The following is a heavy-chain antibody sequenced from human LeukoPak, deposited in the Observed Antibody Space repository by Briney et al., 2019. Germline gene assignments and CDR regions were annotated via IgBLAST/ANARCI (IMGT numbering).Heavy chain of an antibody. Sequence: SETLSLTCAVYGGSFSGYYWSWIRQPPAKGLELIGHIYYRGSTYYNPSLKSRVTISVDTSKNQFSLKLSSVTAADTAVYYCARRGDSYGLFDYWGQGTLVTVSS. CDR1: GGSFSGYY. CDR2: IYYRGST. D-gene: IGHD5-18*01. V-gene: IGHV4-34*01. CDR3: ARRGDSYGLFDY. J-gene: IGHJ4*02.